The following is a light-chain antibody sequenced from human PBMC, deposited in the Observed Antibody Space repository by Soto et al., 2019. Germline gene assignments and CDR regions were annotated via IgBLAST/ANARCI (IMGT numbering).Light chain of an antibody. Sequence: DIQMTQSPSTLSASVGDTVTITCRASQTISTWLAWYQQKSGKAPKILIFDASSLESGVPSRFSGTGSGTEFTLTISGLQPDDFATYYCQQYSSYFPWTFGQGTRVDIK. CDR2: DAS. CDR3: QQYSSYFPWT. J-gene: IGKJ1*01. V-gene: IGKV1-5*01. CDR1: QTISTW.